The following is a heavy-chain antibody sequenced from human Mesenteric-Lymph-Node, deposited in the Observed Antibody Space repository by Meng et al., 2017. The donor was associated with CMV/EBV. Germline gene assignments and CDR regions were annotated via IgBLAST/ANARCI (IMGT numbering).Heavy chain of an antibody. Sequence: ASVKVSCKTSGYTFKSFGISWVRQAPGQGLEWMGWINPNSGGTNYAQKFQGRVTMTRDTSISTAYMELSRLRSDDTAVYYCARDGRIAALGDYYYGMDVWGQGTTVTVSS. CDR1: GYTFKSFG. CDR2: INPNSGGT. J-gene: IGHJ6*02. V-gene: IGHV1-2*02. CDR3: ARDGRIAALGDYYYGMDV. D-gene: IGHD6-13*01.